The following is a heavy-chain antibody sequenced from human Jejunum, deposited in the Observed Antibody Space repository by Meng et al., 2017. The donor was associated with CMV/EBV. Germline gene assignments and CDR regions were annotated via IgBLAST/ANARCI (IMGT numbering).Heavy chain of an antibody. D-gene: IGHD2-2*03. V-gene: IGHV4-59*01. J-gene: IGHJ5*02. CDR3: AKVDGP. CDR1: GASISSYY. CDR2: IYYSGST. Sequence: LRLSCTVSGASISSYYWSWIRQPPGKGLEWIGYIYYSGSTNYNPSLKSRATISADMSKNQFSLKLRSVTAADTAVYYCAKVDGPWGQGTLVTVSS.